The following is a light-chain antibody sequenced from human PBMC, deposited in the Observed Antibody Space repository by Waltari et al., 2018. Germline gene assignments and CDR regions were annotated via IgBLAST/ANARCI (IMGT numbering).Light chain of an antibody. V-gene: IGKV4-1*01. Sequence: DIVMTQSPDSMAGSLGERATINCTSSQSLLYNSNNKNYLTWYQQKPGQPPKLLIHWSSTRESGVPDRISGSGSGTDFTLTIDSLQAEDVAVYYCQQHYSHPLTFGGGTKVEI. CDR3: QQHYSHPLT. J-gene: IGKJ4*01. CDR1: QSLLYNSNNKNY. CDR2: WSS.